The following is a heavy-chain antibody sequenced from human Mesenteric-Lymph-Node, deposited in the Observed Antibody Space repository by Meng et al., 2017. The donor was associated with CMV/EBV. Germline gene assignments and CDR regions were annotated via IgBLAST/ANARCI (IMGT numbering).Heavy chain of an antibody. Sequence: CAASGFTFSSYAMSWVRQAPGKGLEWVSAISGSGGSTYYADSVKGRFTISRDNSKNTLYLQMNSLRAEDTAVYYCAKDSGYSYELFDYWGQGTLVTVSS. J-gene: IGHJ4*02. CDR3: AKDSGYSYELFDY. CDR2: ISGSGGST. CDR1: GFTFSSYA. V-gene: IGHV3-23*01. D-gene: IGHD5-18*01.